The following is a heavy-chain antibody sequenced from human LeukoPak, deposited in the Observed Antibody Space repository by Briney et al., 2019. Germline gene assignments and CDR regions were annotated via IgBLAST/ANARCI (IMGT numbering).Heavy chain of an antibody. D-gene: IGHD3-22*01. V-gene: IGHV4-31*01. CDR3: ARPHDSNDAFDI. J-gene: IGHJ3*02. Sequence: TSETLSLTCTVSGVSISSGGYYWSWIRQHPGKGLEWIGYIYYSGSTYYKPSLKSLVTISVDKSKNQFSLKLSSVTAADTAVYYCARPHDSNDAFDIWGQGTMVTVSS. CDR1: GVSISSGGYY. CDR2: IYYSGST.